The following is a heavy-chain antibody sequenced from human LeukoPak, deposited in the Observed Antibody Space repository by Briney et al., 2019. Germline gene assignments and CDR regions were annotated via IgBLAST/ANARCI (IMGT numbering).Heavy chain of an antibody. J-gene: IGHJ6*03. CDR3: ARARAPGWFGDSDYYYMDV. Sequence: GGSLRLSCAASAFTFHDYGMSGVRQAPGKGLEWVSSINWNSGSTGYADSVKGRFSISRDNGKNSLYLQMNSLRAEDTAVYYCARARAPGWFGDSDYYYMDVWGKGTTVTVSS. V-gene: IGHV3-20*04. CDR1: AFTFHDYG. CDR2: INWNSGST. D-gene: IGHD3-10*01.